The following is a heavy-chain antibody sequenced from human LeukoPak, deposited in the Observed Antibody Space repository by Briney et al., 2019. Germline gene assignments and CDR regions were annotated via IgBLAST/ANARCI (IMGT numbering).Heavy chain of an antibody. CDR3: ARSRKGDIAVAGISTPYYYYYMDV. CDR1: GGSISISDYY. D-gene: IGHD6-19*01. J-gene: IGHJ6*03. CDR2: IYYNGNT. V-gene: IGHV4-39*07. Sequence: PSDTLSLTCTVSGGSISISDYYWGWIRQPPGERLEWIGTIYYNGNTYYNPSLQSRVIISVDTSKNQFSLKLSSVTAADTAVYYCARSRKGDIAVAGISTPYYYYYMDVWGKGTTVTVSS.